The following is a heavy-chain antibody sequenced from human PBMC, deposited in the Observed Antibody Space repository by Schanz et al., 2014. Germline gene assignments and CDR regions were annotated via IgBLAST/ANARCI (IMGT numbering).Heavy chain of an antibody. J-gene: IGHJ6*02. V-gene: IGHV3-23*04. CDR3: AKGMGYCSGGTCYDYYYYGLDV. CDR1: GFTFSSYA. D-gene: IGHD2-15*01. CDR2: LSGSGGST. Sequence: EVQLVESGGGLVQFGRSLRLSCAASGFTFSSYAMHWVRQAPGKGLEWVSALSGSGGSTYYADSVKGRFTISRDNSENTLYLQMNSLSADDTAVFYCAKGMGYCSGGTCYDYYYYGLDVWGQGTTVTVSS.